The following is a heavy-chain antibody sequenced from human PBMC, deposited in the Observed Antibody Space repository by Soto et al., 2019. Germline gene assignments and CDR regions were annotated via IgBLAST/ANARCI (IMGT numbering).Heavy chain of an antibody. D-gene: IGHD2-15*01. V-gene: IGHV3-66*01. Sequence: GGSLRLSCTASGFIVSDTYVNWVRQAPGKGLEWVSVISNRGDTHYADSVRGRFSLSRDISDNTLHLQMNNLRVEDTAVYYCARGPRFCRGGSCSITGDGFDIWGQGTIGTLPS. CDR2: ISNRGDT. J-gene: IGHJ3*02. CDR1: GFIVSDTY. CDR3: ARGPRFCRGGSCSITGDGFDI.